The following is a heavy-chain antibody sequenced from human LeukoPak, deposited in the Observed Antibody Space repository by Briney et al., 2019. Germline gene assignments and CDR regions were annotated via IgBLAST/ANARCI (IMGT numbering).Heavy chain of an antibody. J-gene: IGHJ6*04. CDR3: AELGITMIGGV. V-gene: IGHV3-48*03. Sequence: PGGSLRLSCAASGFTFSSYEMNWVRQAPGKGLEWVSYISSSGSTIYYADSVKVRFTISRDNAKNSLYLQMNSLRAEDTAVYYCAELGITMIGGVWGKGITVTISS. D-gene: IGHD3-10*02. CDR2: ISSSGSTI. CDR1: GFTFSSYE.